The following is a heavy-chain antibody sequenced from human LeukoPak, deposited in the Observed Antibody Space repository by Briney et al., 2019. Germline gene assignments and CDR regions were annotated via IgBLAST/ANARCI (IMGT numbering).Heavy chain of an antibody. CDR1: GFTFSNYA. D-gene: IGHD6-19*01. CDR2: ISGGAGTT. J-gene: IGHJ5*02. V-gene: IGHV3-23*01. Sequence: PGGSLRLSCAASGFTFSNYAMTWVRQTPGKGPEWVSAISGGAGTTYYADSVKGRFTISRDNFKKTLYLQMDTLRAEDTALYYCAKGVGSGWSNWFDPWGQGTLVTVSS. CDR3: AKGVGSGWSNWFDP.